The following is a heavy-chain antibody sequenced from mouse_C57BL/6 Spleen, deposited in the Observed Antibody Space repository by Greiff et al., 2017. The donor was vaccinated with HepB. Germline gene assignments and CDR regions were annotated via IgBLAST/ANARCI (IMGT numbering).Heavy chain of an antibody. CDR2: ISSGGDYI. Sequence: EVKLVESGEGLVKPGGSLKLSCAASGFTFSSYAMSWVRQTPEKRLEWVAYISSGGDYIYYADTVKGRFTISRDNARNTLYLQMSSLKSEDTAMYYCTRDYYGSSQYYYAMDYWGQGTSVTVSS. V-gene: IGHV5-9-1*02. J-gene: IGHJ4*01. CDR1: GFTFSSYA. D-gene: IGHD1-1*01. CDR3: TRDYYGSSQYYYAMDY.